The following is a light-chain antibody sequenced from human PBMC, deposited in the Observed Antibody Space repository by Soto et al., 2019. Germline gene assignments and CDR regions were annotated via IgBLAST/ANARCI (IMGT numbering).Light chain of an antibody. CDR1: SSDVGGYSY. CDR3: SSYARNRDVL. CDR2: EVS. Sequence: QSALTQPPSASGPPGQSVAISCTGTSSDVGGYSYVSWYQQHPGKAPKLMIYEVSKRPSGVPDRFSGSKSGNTASLTVSGLQAEDEADYYCSSYARNRDVLFGGGTKLTVL. V-gene: IGLV2-8*01. J-gene: IGLJ2*01.